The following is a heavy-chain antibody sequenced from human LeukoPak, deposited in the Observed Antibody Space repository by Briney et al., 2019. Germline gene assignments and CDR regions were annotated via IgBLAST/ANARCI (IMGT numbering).Heavy chain of an antibody. CDR1: GYTFTSYD. Sequence: GASVKVSCKASGYTFTSYDINWVRQATGQGLEWMGWMNPNSGNTGYAQKFQGRVTMTRNTSISTAYMELSSLRSEDPAVYYCARGDTAMVIGYYYMDVWGKGTTVTISS. CDR3: ARGDTAMVIGYYYMDV. V-gene: IGHV1-8*01. CDR2: MNPNSGNT. J-gene: IGHJ6*03. D-gene: IGHD5-18*01.